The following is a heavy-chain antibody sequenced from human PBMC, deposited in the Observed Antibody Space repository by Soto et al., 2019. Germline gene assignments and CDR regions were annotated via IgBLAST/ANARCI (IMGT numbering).Heavy chain of an antibody. D-gene: IGHD3-3*01. J-gene: IGHJ6*02. V-gene: IGHV1-2*04. CDR1: GYTFTGYY. CDR3: AREELRFFAWRIPDDGMDV. CDR2: INPNSGGT. Sequence: ASVKVSCKASGYTFTGYYMHWVRQAPGQGLEWMGWINPNSGGTNYAQNFQGWVTMTRDTSISTAYMELSRLRSDDTAVYYCAREELRFFAWRIPDDGMDVWGQGTRVTFSS.